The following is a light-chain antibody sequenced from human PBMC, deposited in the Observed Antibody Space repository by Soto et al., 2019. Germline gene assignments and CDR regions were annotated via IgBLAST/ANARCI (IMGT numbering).Light chain of an antibody. CDR3: SSFTSSVTLV. CDR1: RSDVGGYNC. CDR2: YIS. V-gene: IGLV2-14*03. J-gene: IGLJ2*01. Sequence: QSALTQPASVSGSPGQSITISCTGSRSDVGGYNCVSWYQQHPGKTPILLIYYISNRPSGVSDRFSGSKSGNTASLTISGLQAEAEADYYCSSFTSSVTLVFGGWTKLTFL.